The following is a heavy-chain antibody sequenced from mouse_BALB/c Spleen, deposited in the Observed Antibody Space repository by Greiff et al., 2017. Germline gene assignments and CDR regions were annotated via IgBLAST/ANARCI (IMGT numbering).Heavy chain of an antibody. V-gene: IGHV1S81*02. CDR2: INPSNGGT. CDR1: GYTFTSYY. J-gene: IGHJ3*01. D-gene: IGHD2-4*01. CDR3: TRWGDYDGGFAY. Sequence: QVQLQQPGAELVKPGASVKLSCKASGYTFTSYYMYWVKQRPGQGLEWIGGINPSNGGTNFNEKFKSKATLTVDKSSSTAYMQLSSLTSEDSAVYYCTRWGDYDGGFAYWGQGTLVTVSA.